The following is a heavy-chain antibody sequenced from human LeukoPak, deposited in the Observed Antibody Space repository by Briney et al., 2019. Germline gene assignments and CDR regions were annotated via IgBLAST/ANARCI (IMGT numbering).Heavy chain of an antibody. CDR3: ASLLNKVQLAQDY. J-gene: IGHJ4*02. Sequence: GGSLRLSCAASGFTFSSYSMNWVRQAPGKGLEWVSYISSSSSTIYYADSVKGRFTISRDNAKNSLYLQMNSLRAEDTAVYYCASLLNKVQLAQDYWGQGTLVTVSS. CDR2: ISSSSSTI. CDR1: GFTFSSYS. D-gene: IGHD5-18*01. V-gene: IGHV3-48*01.